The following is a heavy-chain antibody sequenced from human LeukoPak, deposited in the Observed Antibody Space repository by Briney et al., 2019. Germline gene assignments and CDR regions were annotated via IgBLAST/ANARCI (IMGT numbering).Heavy chain of an antibody. Sequence: ASVKVSCKASGYTFTGYYMHWVRQAPGQGLEWMGWINPNSGVTNYAQNFQGRVPMTRDTAISTAFLELNSLRPGDEAVDFFSRDLLLDCWGQGTLVTVSS. J-gene: IGHJ4*02. CDR2: INPNSGVT. D-gene: IGHD5-18*01. CDR3: SRDLLLDC. CDR1: GYTFTGYY. V-gene: IGHV1-2*02.